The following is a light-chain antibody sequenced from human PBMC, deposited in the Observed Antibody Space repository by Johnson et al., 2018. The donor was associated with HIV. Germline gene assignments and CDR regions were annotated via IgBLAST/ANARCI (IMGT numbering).Light chain of an antibody. CDR2: DND. CDR3: SAWDDSLNGHYV. Sequence: HSVLTQPPSVSAAPGQKVTISCSGSSSNIGNSYVCWFQHLPGAAPKLLIYDNDRRPSGVPDRFSASKSGTSASLAISGLQAEDEADYYCSAWDDSLNGHYVFGTGTKVTVL. J-gene: IGLJ1*01. CDR1: SSNIGNSY. V-gene: IGLV1-51*02.